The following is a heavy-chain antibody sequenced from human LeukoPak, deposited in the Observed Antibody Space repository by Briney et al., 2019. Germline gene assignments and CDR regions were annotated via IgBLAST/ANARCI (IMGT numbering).Heavy chain of an antibody. J-gene: IGHJ4*02. CDR3: ARQGGYFFDY. V-gene: IGHV4-39*07. Sequence: SETLSLTCTVSGGSISSSSYYWGWIRQPPGKGLEWIGTIYYSGSTYYNPSLKSRVTISVDTSKNQFSLKLSSVTAADTAMYYCARQGGYFFDYWGQGTLVTVSS. CDR2: IYYSGST. D-gene: IGHD3-22*01. CDR1: GGSISSSSYY.